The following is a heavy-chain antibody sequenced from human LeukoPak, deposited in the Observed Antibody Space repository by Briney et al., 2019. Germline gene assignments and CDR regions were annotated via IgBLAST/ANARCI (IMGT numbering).Heavy chain of an antibody. CDR2: IFYSGST. V-gene: IGHV4-39*07. D-gene: IGHD3-10*01. J-gene: IGHJ3*02. Sequence: SETLSLTCTVSGGSISSYYWGWVRQPPGKALEWIGNIFYSGSTYYSPSLKSRVTISLDTSRNQFSLRLNSVTAADTAVYYCAKSNGYGLIDIWGQGTMVTVSS. CDR1: GGSISSYY. CDR3: AKSNGYGLIDI.